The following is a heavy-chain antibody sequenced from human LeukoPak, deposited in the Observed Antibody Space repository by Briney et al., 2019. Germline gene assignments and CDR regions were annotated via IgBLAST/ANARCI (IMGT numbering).Heavy chain of an antibody. CDR1: GYTFPSYY. D-gene: IGHD3-10*01. Sequence: ASVKVSCKASGYTFPSYYMHWVRQAPGQGLEWMGIINPSGGSTSYAQKFQGRVTMTRNTSISTAYMELSSLRSEDTAVYYCARGRGRGVIRPGYWGQGTLVTVSS. J-gene: IGHJ4*02. CDR3: ARGRGRGVIRPGY. CDR2: INPSGGST. V-gene: IGHV1-46*01.